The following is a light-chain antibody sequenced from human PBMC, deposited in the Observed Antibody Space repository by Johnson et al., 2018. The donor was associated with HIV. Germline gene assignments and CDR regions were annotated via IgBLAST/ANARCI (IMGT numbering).Light chain of an antibody. V-gene: IGLV1-51*01. Sequence: QSVLTQPPSVSVAPGQKVTISCSGSSSNIGNNYVSWYQQLPGTAPKLLIYDNNKRPSGIPDRFSGSKSGTSATLGITGLQTGDEAHYYCATWDSSLSAYVFGTGTKVTVL. J-gene: IGLJ1*01. CDR2: DNN. CDR3: ATWDSSLSAYV. CDR1: SSNIGNNY.